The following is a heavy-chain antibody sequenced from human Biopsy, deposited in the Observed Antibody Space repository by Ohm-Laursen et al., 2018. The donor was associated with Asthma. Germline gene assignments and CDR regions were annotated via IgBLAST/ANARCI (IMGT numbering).Heavy chain of an antibody. Sequence: SLRLSCSASGTHFGSYNMHWARQAPGKGLEWVAVITFDGSTQHYGDSVKGRFTISRDNSKNMLFLQMNSLRAEDTAVYYCAKERYYDFWSGYPIWGQGTMVTVSS. J-gene: IGHJ3*02. CDR3: AKERYYDFWSGYPI. D-gene: IGHD3-3*01. V-gene: IGHV3-30-3*01. CDR1: GTHFGSYN. CDR2: ITFDGSTQ.